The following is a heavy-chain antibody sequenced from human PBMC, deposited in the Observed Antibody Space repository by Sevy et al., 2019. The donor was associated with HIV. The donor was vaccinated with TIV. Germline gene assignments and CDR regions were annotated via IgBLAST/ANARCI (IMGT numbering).Heavy chain of an antibody. CDR3: ESGYYGSGSYYNQYYMDV. J-gene: IGHJ6*03. CDR1: GFTFSSYW. D-gene: IGHD3-10*01. CDR2: INSDGSST. V-gene: IGHV3-74*01. Sequence: GGSLRLSCAASGFTFSSYWMHWVRQAPGKGLVWVSRINSDGSSTSYANSVKGRFTISRDNAKNTLYLQMNSLRAEDTAVYYCESGYYGSGSYYNQYYMDVWGKGTTVTVSS.